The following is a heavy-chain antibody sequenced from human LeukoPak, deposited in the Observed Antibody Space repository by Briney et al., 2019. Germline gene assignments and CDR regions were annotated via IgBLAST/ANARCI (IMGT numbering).Heavy chain of an antibody. V-gene: IGHV3-23*01. CDR2: LSGSGGST. J-gene: IGHJ4*02. CDR3: AKGTLPRGYTYGYDLYYFDY. D-gene: IGHD5-18*01. Sequence: PGGSLRLSCAASGFTFTTYAMSWVRQAPGKGLEWVSSLSGSGGSTYYADSVKGRFTISRDNSKNTLYLQMNSLRAEDTAVYYCAKGTLPRGYTYGYDLYYFDYWGQGTLVTVSS. CDR1: GFTFTTYA.